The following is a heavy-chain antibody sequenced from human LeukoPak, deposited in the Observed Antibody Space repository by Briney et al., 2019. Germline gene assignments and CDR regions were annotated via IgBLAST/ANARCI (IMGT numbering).Heavy chain of an antibody. V-gene: IGHV3-30*02. D-gene: IGHD3-3*01. Sequence: PGGSLRLSCAASGFTFSSYGMHWVRQAPGKGLEWVAFIRYDGSNKYYADSVKGRFTISRDNSKNTLYLQMNSLRAEDTAVYYCAKDSTENYDSWSGYFYWGQGTLVTVSS. CDR2: IRYDGSNK. CDR1: GFTFSSYG. CDR3: AKDSTENYDSWSGYFY. J-gene: IGHJ4*02.